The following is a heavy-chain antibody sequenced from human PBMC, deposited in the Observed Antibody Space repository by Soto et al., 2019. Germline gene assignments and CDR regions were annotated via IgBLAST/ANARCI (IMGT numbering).Heavy chain of an antibody. V-gene: IGHV4-59*01. CDR3: ARYSNRNCENWLDP. CDR2: IYYSGST. D-gene: IGHD1-7*01. Sequence: SETLSLTCTVSGGSISRYYWSWIRQPPGKGLEWIGYIYYSGSTNYNPSLKSRVTISVDTSKNQFSLKLSSVTAADTAVYYCARYSNRNCENWLDPWGQATLVTLSS. CDR1: GGSISRYY. J-gene: IGHJ5*02.